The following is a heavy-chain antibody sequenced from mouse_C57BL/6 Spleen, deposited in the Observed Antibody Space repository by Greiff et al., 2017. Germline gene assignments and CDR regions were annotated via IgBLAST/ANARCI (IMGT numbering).Heavy chain of an antibody. CDR1: GYAFTNYL. Sequence: QVQLQQSGAELVRPGTSVTVSCKASGYAFTNYLIEWVKQRPGQGLEWIGVINPGSGGTNYNEKFKGKATLTADKSSSTAYMQLSSLTSEDSAVYFCARSIYYFDYWGQGTTLTVSS. V-gene: IGHV1-54*01. J-gene: IGHJ2*01. CDR2: INPGSGGT. CDR3: ARSIYYFDY.